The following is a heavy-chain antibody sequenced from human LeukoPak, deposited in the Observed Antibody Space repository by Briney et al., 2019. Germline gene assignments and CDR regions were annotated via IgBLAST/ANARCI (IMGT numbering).Heavy chain of an antibody. V-gene: IGHV3-30*02. CDR3: ARDVRIYYYDSSPDY. D-gene: IGHD3-22*01. J-gene: IGHJ4*02. CDR1: GFTFYSYG. CDR2: IGHDGSHK. Sequence: GGSLRHSCAASGFTFYSYGMQWVRQGPGKGLEWVAYIGHDGSHKYYADSVKGRFTISRDSSKNTLSLQMNSLRAEDTAVYYCARDVRIYYYDSSPDYWGQGTLVTVSS.